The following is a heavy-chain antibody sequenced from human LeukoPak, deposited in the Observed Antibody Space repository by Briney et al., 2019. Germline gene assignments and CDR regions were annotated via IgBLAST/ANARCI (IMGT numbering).Heavy chain of an antibody. CDR3: ARASATGSIFGPAY. J-gene: IGHJ4*02. D-gene: IGHD1-1*01. CDR1: GFPFIMNS. Sequence: GGSLRLSCAASGFPFIMNSMNWVRQAPGKGLEWVSSIGSSSSYIYYADSVKGRFTISRDNAKSSLYLQMNSLRAEDTAVYYCARASATGSIFGPAYWGQGTLVTVSS. CDR2: IGSSSSYI. V-gene: IGHV3-21*01.